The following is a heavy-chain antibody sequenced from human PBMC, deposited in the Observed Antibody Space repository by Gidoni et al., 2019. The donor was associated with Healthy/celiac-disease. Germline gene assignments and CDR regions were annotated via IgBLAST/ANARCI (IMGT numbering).Heavy chain of an antibody. Sequence: QVQLLESGGGVVQPGRSLSLSCAAPGFTFSSYGMHWVRQAPGKGLEWVAVISYDGSNKYYADSVKGRFTISRDNSKNTLYLQMNSLRAEDTAVYYCANLYSSSWSNVDWGWGQGTLVTVSS. V-gene: IGHV3-30*18. CDR2: ISYDGSNK. J-gene: IGHJ4*02. CDR3: ANLYSSSWSNVDWG. CDR1: GFTFSSYG. D-gene: IGHD6-13*01.